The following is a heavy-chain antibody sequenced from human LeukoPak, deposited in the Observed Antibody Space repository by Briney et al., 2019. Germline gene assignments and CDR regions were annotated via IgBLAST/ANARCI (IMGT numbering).Heavy chain of an antibody. CDR1: GFTFSSYE. Sequence: GGSLRLSCAASGFTFSSYEMNWVRRAPGKGLEWVSYISSSGSTIYYADSVKGRFTISRDNAKNSLYLQMNSLRAEDTAVYYCAREGYCSGGSCPYGMDVWGKGTTVTVSS. CDR2: ISSSGSTI. D-gene: IGHD2-15*01. J-gene: IGHJ6*04. CDR3: AREGYCSGGSCPYGMDV. V-gene: IGHV3-48*03.